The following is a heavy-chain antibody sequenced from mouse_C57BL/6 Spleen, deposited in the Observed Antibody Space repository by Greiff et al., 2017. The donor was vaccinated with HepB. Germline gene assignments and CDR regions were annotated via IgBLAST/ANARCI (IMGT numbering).Heavy chain of an antibody. D-gene: IGHD4-1*01. J-gene: IGHJ3*01. V-gene: IGHV1-42*01. CDR3: ARGLGRAY. CDR2: INPSTGGT. Sequence: VQLQQSGPELVKPGASVKISCKASGYSFTGYYINWVKQSPEKSLEWIGEINPSTGGTTYNQKFKAKATLTVDKSSSTAYMQLKSLTSEDSAVYYCARGLGRAYWGQGTLVTVSA. CDR1: GYSFTGYY.